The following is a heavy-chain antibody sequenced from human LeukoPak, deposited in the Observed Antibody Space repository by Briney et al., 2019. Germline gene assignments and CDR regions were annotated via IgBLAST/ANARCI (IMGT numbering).Heavy chain of an antibody. CDR1: GGYFSGFY. J-gene: IGHJ6*03. D-gene: IGHD3-9*01. V-gene: IGHV4-34*01. CDR3: AKGKAAHYHSVTDEYYYYMDV. CDR2: ISYSGTT. Sequence: SETLSLTCVVDGGYFSGFYWTWVRQAPGKGVEWIGEISYSGTTKYNPSLKSRVTIEVDTSKKQISLNLSSMTAADTAVYYCAKGKAAHYHSVTDEYYYYMDVWGKGTTVIVSS.